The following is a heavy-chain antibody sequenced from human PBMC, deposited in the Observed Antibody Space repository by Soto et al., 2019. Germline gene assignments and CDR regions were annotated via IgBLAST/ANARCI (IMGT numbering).Heavy chain of an antibody. CDR3: TRRASSSFYHFDF. CDR2: IDPSDSYV. D-gene: IGHD2-2*01. CDR1: GYSFTAYW. V-gene: IGHV5-10-1*01. J-gene: IGHJ4*02. Sequence: GESLKISCQASGYSFTAYWITWVRQMPGKGLEWMATIDPSDSYVDYSPSFRGHVTFSVDRSITTVYLQWNSLKASDSAMYFCTRRASSSFYHFDFWGQGALLTVS.